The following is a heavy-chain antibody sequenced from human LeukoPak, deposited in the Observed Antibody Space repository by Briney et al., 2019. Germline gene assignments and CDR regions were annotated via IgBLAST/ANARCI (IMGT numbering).Heavy chain of an antibody. CDR2: INPNSGGT. V-gene: IGHV1-2*02. CDR1: GYTFTGYY. D-gene: IGHD3-10*01. J-gene: IGHJ6*03. Sequence: GASVKVSCKASGYTFTGYYMHWVRQAPGQGLEWMGWINPNSGGTNYVQKFQGRVTMTRDTSISTAYMELSRLRSDDTAVYYCAKDGDYGSGSPYYMDVWGKGTTVTVSS. CDR3: AKDGDYGSGSPYYMDV.